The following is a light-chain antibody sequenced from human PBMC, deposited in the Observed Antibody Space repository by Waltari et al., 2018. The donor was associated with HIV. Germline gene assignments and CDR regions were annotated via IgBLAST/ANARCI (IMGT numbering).Light chain of an antibody. J-gene: IGLJ1*01. CDR2: RDN. Sequence: QSVLTQPPSASGTPGQRGTLSCSGTTSNDGSNFVSWYQQPPGTAPKLLIYRDNRRPSGVPDRFSGSKSGASASLAISGLRSEDEGDYYCATWDGSLGGFYVFGAGTKVTVL. CDR3: ATWDGSLGGFYV. CDR1: TSNDGSNF. V-gene: IGLV1-47*01.